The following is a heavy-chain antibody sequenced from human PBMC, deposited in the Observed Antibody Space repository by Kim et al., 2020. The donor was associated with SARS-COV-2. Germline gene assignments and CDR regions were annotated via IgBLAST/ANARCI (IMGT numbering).Heavy chain of an antibody. D-gene: IGHD1-26*01. V-gene: IGHV4-34*01. CDR3: ARGHYYPPSGATGQPDYYYYYGMDV. CDR2: INHSGST. J-gene: IGHJ6*02. CDR1: GGSFSGYY. Sequence: SETLSLTCAVYGGSFSGYYWSWIRQPPGKGLEWIGEINHSGSTNYNPSLKSRVTISVDTSKNQFSLKLSSVTAADTAVYYCARGHYYPPSGATGQPDYYYYYGMDVWGQGTTVTVSS.